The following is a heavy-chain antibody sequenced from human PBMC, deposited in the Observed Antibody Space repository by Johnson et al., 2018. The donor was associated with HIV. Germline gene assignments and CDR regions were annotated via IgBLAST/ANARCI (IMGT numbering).Heavy chain of an antibody. D-gene: IGHD3-10*01. CDR3: ARAGRAGAFDI. J-gene: IGHJ3*02. CDR1: GFTFSSYW. Sequence: VHLVESGGGLVQPGGSLRLSCAASGFTFSSYWMSWVRQAPGKGLEWVANIKQDGSEKYYVESGKGRFTISRDNAKNALYLQMNSLRAEDTAVYYCARAGRAGAFDIWGQGTMVTVSS. CDR2: IKQDGSEK. V-gene: IGHV3-7*05.